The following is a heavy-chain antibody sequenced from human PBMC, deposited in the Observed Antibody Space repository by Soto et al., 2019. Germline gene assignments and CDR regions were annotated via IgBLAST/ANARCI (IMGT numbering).Heavy chain of an antibody. Sequence: QITLKESGPTLAKPTQTLTLTCTFSGFSLSTSGVGVGWIRQPPGKALEWLALIYWNDDKRYSPSLKSRLTITKDTSKNQVVLTMTNMDPVDTATYYCAHRLLWFGALDYWGQGTLVTVSS. D-gene: IGHD3-10*01. CDR2: IYWNDDK. CDR3: AHRLLWFGALDY. CDR1: GFSLSTSGVG. J-gene: IGHJ4*02. V-gene: IGHV2-5*01.